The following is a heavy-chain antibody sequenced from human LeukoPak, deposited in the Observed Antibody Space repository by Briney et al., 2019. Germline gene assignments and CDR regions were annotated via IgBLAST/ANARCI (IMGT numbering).Heavy chain of an antibody. CDR1: GGSISSGGYY. J-gene: IGHJ4*02. Sequence: PSQTLSLTCTVSGGSISSGGYYWSWIRQHPGKGLEWIGYIYYSGSTYYNPSLKSRVTISVDTSKNQFSLKLSSVTAADTAVYYCARGPVTVVTPNYFDYWGQGTLVTVSS. CDR3: ARGPVTVVTPNYFDY. V-gene: IGHV4-31*03. CDR2: IYYSGST. D-gene: IGHD4-23*01.